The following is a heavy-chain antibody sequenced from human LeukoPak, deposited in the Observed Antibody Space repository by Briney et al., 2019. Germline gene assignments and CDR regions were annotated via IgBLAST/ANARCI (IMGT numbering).Heavy chain of an antibody. V-gene: IGHV3-21*01. CDR3: ARASSGWYVSGY. Sequence: PGGSLRLSCAASGFTFSSYSMNWVRQAPGKGLEWVSSISSSSSYIYYADSVKGRFTISRDNAKNSLYLQMHSLRAEDTAVYYCARASSGWYVSGYWGQGTLVTVSS. CDR1: GFTFSSYS. CDR2: ISSSSSYI. D-gene: IGHD6-19*01. J-gene: IGHJ4*02.